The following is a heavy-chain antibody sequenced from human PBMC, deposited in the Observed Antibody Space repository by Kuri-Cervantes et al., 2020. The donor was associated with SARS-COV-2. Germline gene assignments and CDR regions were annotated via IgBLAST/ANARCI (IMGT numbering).Heavy chain of an antibody. CDR2: TYYRSKWYD. J-gene: IGHJ5*02. CDR3: ARGTNWPPDGWFDP. CDR1: GDRVSSKIAA. V-gene: IGHV6-1*01. Sequence: SQTLSLTCAIPGDRVSSKIAASNWIRQSPSRGLEWLGRTYYRSKWYDDYAVSVKSRISINPDTSKNQFSLNLNSVTPEDTAVYYCARGTNWPPDGWFDPWGQGTLVTVSS. D-gene: IGHD7-27*01.